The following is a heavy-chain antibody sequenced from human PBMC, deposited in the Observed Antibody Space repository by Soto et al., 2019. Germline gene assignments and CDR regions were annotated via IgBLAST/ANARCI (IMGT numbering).Heavy chain of an antibody. D-gene: IGHD3-10*01. V-gene: IGHV4-39*01. Sequence: SETLSLTCTVSGGSISSSSYYWGWIRQPPGKGLEWIGSIYYSGSTYYNPSLKSRVTISVDTSKNQFSLKLSSVTAADTAVYYCARLRGLGYYYYMDVWGKGTTVTVSS. CDR2: IYYSGST. CDR3: ARLRGLGYYYYMDV. CDR1: GGSISSSSYY. J-gene: IGHJ6*03.